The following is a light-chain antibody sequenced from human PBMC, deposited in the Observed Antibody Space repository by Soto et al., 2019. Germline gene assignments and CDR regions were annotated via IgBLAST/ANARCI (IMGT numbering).Light chain of an antibody. Sequence: DIQMTQSPSSLSASVGDRVTITCRASQDINIWLAWYQQKPGKAPKLLIYATSTLQSGVPSRFSGSGSGTDFTLTISSLQPEDFATYYCQQANTIPPITFGQGTRLEIK. CDR2: ATS. CDR1: QDINIW. J-gene: IGKJ5*01. CDR3: QQANTIPPIT. V-gene: IGKV1D-12*01.